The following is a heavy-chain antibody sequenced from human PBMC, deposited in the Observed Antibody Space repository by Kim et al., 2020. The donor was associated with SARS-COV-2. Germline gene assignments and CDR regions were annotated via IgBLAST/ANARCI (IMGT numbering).Heavy chain of an antibody. CDR2: IKQDGSEK. CDR1: GFTFSSYW. Sequence: GGSLRLSCAASGFTFSSYWMSWVRQAPGKGLEWVANIKQDGSEKYYVDSVKGRFTISRDNAKNSLYLQMNSLIAEDTAVYYCARDVRYDSSGYYDIFRDYWGQGTLVTVSS. V-gene: IGHV3-7*01. D-gene: IGHD3-22*01. J-gene: IGHJ4*02. CDR3: ARDVRYDSSGYYDIFRDY.